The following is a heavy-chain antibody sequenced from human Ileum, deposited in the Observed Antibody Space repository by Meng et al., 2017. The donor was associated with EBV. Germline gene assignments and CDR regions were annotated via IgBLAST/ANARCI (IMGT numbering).Heavy chain of an antibody. J-gene: IGHJ5*02. CDR1: GGFFSGYY. CDR2: INHSGST. Sequence: QVQLQQWGEGLLKPSGPLSLTCAVYGGFFSGYYWSWIRQSPGKGLEWIGEINHSGSTNYNPSLKSRVTISVDTSKNQFSLKLTSVTAADTAVYYCAREARSSGYHPGIGPWGQGTLVTVSS. D-gene: IGHD3-22*01. V-gene: IGHV4-34*02. CDR3: AREARSSGYHPGIGP.